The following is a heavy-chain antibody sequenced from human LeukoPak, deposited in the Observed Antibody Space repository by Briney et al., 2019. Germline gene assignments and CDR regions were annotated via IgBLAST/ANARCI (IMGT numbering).Heavy chain of an antibody. V-gene: IGHV1-2*06. Sequence: ASVTVSCKASGYTFTGYYMHWVRQAPGQGLEWMGRINPNSGGTNYAQKFQGRVTMTRDTSISTAYMELSRLRSDDTAVYYCARDGWYYYDSSGYWFDPWGQGTLVTVSS. CDR1: GYTFTGYY. D-gene: IGHD3-22*01. CDR3: ARDGWYYYDSSGYWFDP. J-gene: IGHJ5*02. CDR2: INPNSGGT.